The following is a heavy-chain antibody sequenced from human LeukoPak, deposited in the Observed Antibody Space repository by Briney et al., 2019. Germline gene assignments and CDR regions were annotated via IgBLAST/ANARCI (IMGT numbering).Heavy chain of an antibody. CDR3: ARERGVYFDY. CDR1: GFTFSTYS. V-gene: IGHV3-21*01. CDR2: ISSGSDHI. D-gene: IGHD3-10*01. J-gene: IGHJ4*02. Sequence: PGGSLRLSCAASGFTFSTYSMNWVRQAPGKGLEWVSSISSGSDHIYYADSVKGRFTISRDNAKNSLYLQMDSLRAEDTAVFYCARERGVYFDYWGQGTLVTVPS.